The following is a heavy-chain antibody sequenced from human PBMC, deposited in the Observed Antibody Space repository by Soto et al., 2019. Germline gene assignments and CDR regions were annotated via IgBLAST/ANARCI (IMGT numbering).Heavy chain of an antibody. D-gene: IGHD6-19*01. V-gene: IGHV2-5*01. CDR2: IYWNDDK. CDR3: AKSGSSGWYGWFDP. J-gene: IGHJ5*02. Sequence: GSGPTLVNPTQTLTLTCIFSGFSLRTSGVGVGWIRQPPGKALEWLGFIYWNDDKRYSPSLKSRLTVTKDTSKNQVVLTMTNMDPVDTASYYCAKSGSSGWYGWFDPWGQGTLVTVSS. CDR1: GFSLRTSGVG.